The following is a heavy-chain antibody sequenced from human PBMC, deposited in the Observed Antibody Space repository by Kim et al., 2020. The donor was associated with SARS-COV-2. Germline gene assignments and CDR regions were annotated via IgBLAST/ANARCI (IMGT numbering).Heavy chain of an antibody. Sequence: NPTLKSRVPISVDTSKNQFSRKLSSVTAADTAVYYCARDEYGSGSYFAYWGQGPLVTVSS. V-gene: IGHV4-34*01. D-gene: IGHD3-10*01. CDR3: ARDEYGSGSYFAY. J-gene: IGHJ4*02.